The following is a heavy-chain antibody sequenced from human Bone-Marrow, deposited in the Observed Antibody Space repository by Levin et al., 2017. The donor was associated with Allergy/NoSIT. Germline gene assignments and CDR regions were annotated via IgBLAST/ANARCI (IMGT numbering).Heavy chain of an antibody. V-gene: IGHV3-30*02. CDR1: GFTFVKYG. CDR3: AKDPCSSATCYGSYYYFDGFDV. D-gene: IGHD2-2*01. CDR2: ISYDGRNA. J-gene: IGHJ6*02. Sequence: PGESLKISCAASGFTFVKYGMHWVRQRPGKGLEWVAYISYDGRNAYYAESVRGRFGISRDNLKDRLFLELNSLRADDTAVYFCAKDPCSSATCYGSYYYFDGFDVWGRGTTVTVSS.